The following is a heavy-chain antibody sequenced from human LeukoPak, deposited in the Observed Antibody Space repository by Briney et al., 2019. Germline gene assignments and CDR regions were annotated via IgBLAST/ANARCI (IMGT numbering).Heavy chain of an antibody. CDR2: IYYSGST. J-gene: IGHJ4*02. CDR1: GGSISSGDYY. D-gene: IGHD1-26*01. V-gene: IGHV4-30-4*01. CDR3: ARGSRYSGSYPDY. Sequence: SETLSLTCTVSGGSISSGDYYWRWIRQPPGKGLEWIGYIYYSGSTYYNPSLKSRVTISVDTSKNQFSLKLSSATAADTAVYYCARGSRYSGSYPDYWGQGTLVTVSS.